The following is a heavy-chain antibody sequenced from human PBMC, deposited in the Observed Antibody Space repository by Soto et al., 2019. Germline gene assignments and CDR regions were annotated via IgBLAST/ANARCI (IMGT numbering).Heavy chain of an antibody. D-gene: IGHD3-10*01. CDR2: ISSDSSTI. CDR3: ARVGRGVTDHSFDY. Sequence: GGSLRLSCAASGFTFSSYNMNWVRQAPGKGLEWVSYISSDSSTIYYADSVKGRFTISRDNVKNSLYLQMNSLRDEDTAVYYCARVGRGVTDHSFDYWGQGTLVTVSS. J-gene: IGHJ4*02. CDR1: GFTFSSYN. V-gene: IGHV3-48*02.